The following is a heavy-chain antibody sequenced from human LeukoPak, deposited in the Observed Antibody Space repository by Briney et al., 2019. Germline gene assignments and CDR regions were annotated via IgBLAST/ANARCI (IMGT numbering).Heavy chain of an antibody. CDR1: GFTVSSNY. CDR3: ARDPVHRRDGYNAGTETN. CDR2: IYSGGST. D-gene: IGHD5-24*01. Sequence: PGGSLRLSCAASGFTVSSNYMSWVRQAPGKGLEWVSVIYSGGSTYYADSVKGRFTISRDNSKNTLYLQMNSLRAEDTAVYYCARDPVHRRDGYNAGTETNWGQGTLVTVSS. V-gene: IGHV3-53*01. J-gene: IGHJ4*02.